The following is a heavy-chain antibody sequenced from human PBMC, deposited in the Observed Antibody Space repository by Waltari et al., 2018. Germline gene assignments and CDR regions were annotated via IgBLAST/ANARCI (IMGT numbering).Heavy chain of an antibody. J-gene: IGHJ3*01. D-gene: IGHD5-12*01. CDR3: ATYIGASVGTAAFD. V-gene: IGHV4-39*01. CDR2: VSYSGTN. Sequence: QLQLQESGPRLVRPSETLSLICRVSGVSITSNRHYWAGIRQSPGQGLEWIGTVSYSGTNYINPSLKSRVSVSRDTSKNQVSLILGSVTAADMAVYYCATYIGASVGTAAFD. CDR1: GVSITSNRHY.